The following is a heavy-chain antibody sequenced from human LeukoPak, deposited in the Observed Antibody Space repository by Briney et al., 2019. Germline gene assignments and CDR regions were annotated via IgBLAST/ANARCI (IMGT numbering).Heavy chain of an antibody. Sequence: ASVKVSCKASGYTFTGYYMHWVRQAPGQGLEWMGWINPNSGGTNYAQKFQGRVTMTRDTSISTAYMELSRLRSDDTAVYYCARVSVGAGRQDYWGQGTLVTVSS. D-gene: IGHD1-26*01. J-gene: IGHJ4*02. CDR1: GYTFTGYY. V-gene: IGHV1-2*02. CDR3: ARVSVGAGRQDY. CDR2: INPNSGGT.